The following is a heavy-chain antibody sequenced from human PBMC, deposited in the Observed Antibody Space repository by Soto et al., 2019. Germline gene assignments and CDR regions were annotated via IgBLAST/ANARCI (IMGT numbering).Heavy chain of an antibody. D-gene: IGHD2-2*01. Sequence: PGGSLRLSCAASGFTFSSYGMHWVRQAPGKGLEWVAVIWYDGSNKYYADSVKGRFTISRDNSKNTLYLQMNSLRAEDTAVYYCASYKSFDCISTSCNGKTYGMDVWGQGTTVTVSS. CDR3: ASYKSFDCISTSCNGKTYGMDV. CDR1: GFTFSSYG. J-gene: IGHJ6*02. CDR2: IWYDGSNK. V-gene: IGHV3-33*01.